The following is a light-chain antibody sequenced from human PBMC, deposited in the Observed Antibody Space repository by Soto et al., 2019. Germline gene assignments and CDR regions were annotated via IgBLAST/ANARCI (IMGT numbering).Light chain of an antibody. J-gene: IGKJ1*01. V-gene: IGKV3-20*01. Sequence: EIVLTQSPGTLSLSPGKRATLSCRASQSISSSYLGWYQQRPGQAPRLLIYVASSRATGIPDRFSGSGSGTEFTLTISRLQPEDFAVYYCQQYGSSSWTFGQGTKVEIK. CDR2: VAS. CDR1: QSISSSY. CDR3: QQYGSSSWT.